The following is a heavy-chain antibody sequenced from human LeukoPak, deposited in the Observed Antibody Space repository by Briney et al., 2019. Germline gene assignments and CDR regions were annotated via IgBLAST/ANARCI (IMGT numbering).Heavy chain of an antibody. CDR2: TYYRSKWYN. CDR3: ARDPDCSGGSCYDWFDP. V-gene: IGHV6-1*01. CDR1: GDSVSSNSAA. D-gene: IGHD2-15*01. Sequence: SQTLSLTCAISGDSVSSNSAAWNWIRQSPSRGLEWLGRTYYRSKWYNDYAVSVKSRITINPDTSKNQFSLQLNSVTPEDTAVYYCARDPDCSGGSCYDWFDPWGQGTLVTVSS. J-gene: IGHJ5*02.